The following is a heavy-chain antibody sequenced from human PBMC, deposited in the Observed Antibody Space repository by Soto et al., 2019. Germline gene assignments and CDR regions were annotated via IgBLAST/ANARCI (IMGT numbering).Heavy chain of an antibody. CDR3: AKKLPGSLMSCPDY. D-gene: IGHD2-8*01. Sequence: QVQLVESGGGVVQPGSSLSLSCAASGFAFSTYGMHWVRQAPGKGLEWVAVTTSDGSIKNYADSVKGRFTISRDNSKNTLYLQMDSLRAGDPDLYYCAKKLPGSLMSCPDYWGQGTLVTVSS. CDR2: TTSDGSIK. CDR1: GFAFSTYG. V-gene: IGHV3-30*18. J-gene: IGHJ4*02.